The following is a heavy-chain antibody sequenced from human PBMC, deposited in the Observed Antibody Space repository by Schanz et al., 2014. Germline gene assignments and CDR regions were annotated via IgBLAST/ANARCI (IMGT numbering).Heavy chain of an antibody. Sequence: QVQLVESGGGVVQPGRSLRLSCSASGFTLSSYGMHWVRQAPGKGLEWLAVIWIDGTNKYNADSMKGRFTISRDTSKNTLYQLQISLLGADTAVYYCATDEYYFYSGNRFDIWGQGTMVNVSS. CDR1: GFTLSSYG. CDR3: ATDEYYFYSGNRFDI. D-gene: IGHD1-26*01. J-gene: IGHJ3*02. CDR2: IWIDGTNK. V-gene: IGHV3-33*03.